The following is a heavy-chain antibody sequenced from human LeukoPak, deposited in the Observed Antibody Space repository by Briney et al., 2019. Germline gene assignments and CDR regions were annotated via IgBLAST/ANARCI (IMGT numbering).Heavy chain of an antibody. Sequence: GGSLRLSCAASGFTFSSYSVNWVRQAPGKGLVWVSSISSSSSYIYYADSVKGRFTISRDNAKNSLYLQMNSLRAEDTAVYYCAQTRPEYSSSSPGFDPGGQGTLVTVSS. CDR1: GFTFSSYS. J-gene: IGHJ5*02. V-gene: IGHV3-21*01. CDR3: AQTRPEYSSSSPGFDP. D-gene: IGHD6-6*01. CDR2: ISSSSSYI.